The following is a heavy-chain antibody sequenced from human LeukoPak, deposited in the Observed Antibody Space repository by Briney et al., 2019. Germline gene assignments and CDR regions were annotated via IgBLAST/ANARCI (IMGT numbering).Heavy chain of an antibody. V-gene: IGHV4-59*01. D-gene: IGHD1-26*01. CDR3: AREPRWELRNAFDI. CDR1: GGSMSNYY. CDR2: IYYSGST. J-gene: IGHJ3*02. Sequence: PSETLSLTCTVSGGSMSNYYWSWIRQPPGKGLEWIGYIYYSGSTNYNPSLKSRVSISVDTSKNQFSLKLSSVTAADTAVYYCAREPRWELRNAFDIWGQGTMVTVSS.